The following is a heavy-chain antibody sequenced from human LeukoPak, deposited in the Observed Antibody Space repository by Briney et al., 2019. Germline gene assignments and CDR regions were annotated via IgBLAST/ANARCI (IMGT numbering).Heavy chain of an antibody. J-gene: IGHJ3*02. CDR1: GFTFNSYA. CDR2: ISGSGGST. V-gene: IGHV3-23*01. CDR3: AKARVVVTALDAFDI. D-gene: IGHD2-21*02. Sequence: GGSLRLSCAASGFTFNSYAMSWVRQAPGKGLEWVSAISGSGGSTYYADSVKGRFTISRDNSKNTLYLQMNSLRAEDTAVYYCAKARVVVTALDAFDIWGQGTMVTVSS.